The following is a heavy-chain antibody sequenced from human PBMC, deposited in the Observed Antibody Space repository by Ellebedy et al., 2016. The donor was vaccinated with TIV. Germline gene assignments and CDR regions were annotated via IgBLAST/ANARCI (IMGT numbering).Heavy chain of an antibody. J-gene: IGHJ6*02. V-gene: IGHV3-49*04. D-gene: IGHD6-13*01. CDR1: GFTFGDYA. CDR2: IRSKAYGGTT. Sequence: GESLKISXTASGFTFGDYAMSWVRKAPGEGLEWVSFIRSKAYGGTTEYAASVKCRFTISRDDSKSIAYLQMNSLKAEDTAVYYCTRDLTTLAAAGTGIYYYTMDVWGQGTTVTVSS. CDR3: TRDLTTLAAAGTGIYYYTMDV.